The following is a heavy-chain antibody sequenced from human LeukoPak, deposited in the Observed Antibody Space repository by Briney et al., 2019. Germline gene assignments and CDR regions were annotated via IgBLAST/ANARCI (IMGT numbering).Heavy chain of an antibody. J-gene: IGHJ4*02. CDR2: IYHSGGT. V-gene: IGHV4-4*02. D-gene: IGHD6-13*01. Sequence: SGTLSLTCAASGGSISSSNWWSWVRQPPGKGLEWIGEIYHSGGTNYNPSLKSRVTISVDKSKNQLSLKLSSVTAADTAVYYCARVRVIAAALFYFDYWGQGTLVTVSS. CDR1: GGSISSSNW. CDR3: ARVRVIAAALFYFDY.